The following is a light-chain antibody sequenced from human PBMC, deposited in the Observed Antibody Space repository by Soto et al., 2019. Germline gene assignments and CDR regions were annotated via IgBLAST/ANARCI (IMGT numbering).Light chain of an antibody. CDR1: QSVSSY. V-gene: IGKV3-11*01. CDR2: DAS. Sequence: EIVLTQSPATLSLSPGERATLSCRASQSVSSYLAWYQQKPGQAPRLLIYDASNRATGIPARFRGSGSGTYFTLTISSLEPEDFAVYYCQQRSNWPITFGQGTRLEMK. CDR3: QQRSNWPIT. J-gene: IGKJ5*01.